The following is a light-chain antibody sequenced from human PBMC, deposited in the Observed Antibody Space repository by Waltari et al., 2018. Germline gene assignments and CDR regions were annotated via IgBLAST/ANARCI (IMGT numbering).Light chain of an antibody. CDR3: QYYGSSLVT. J-gene: IGKJ3*01. CDR1: QSVSTSH. Sequence: IVLTRSPGTLPLSPGERAPLSCRASQSVSTSHFALYQQKPGLAPRHFILRASSRATGIPARFSGSGSGADVTLTISRREPEDFAVYYCQYYGSSLVTFGPGTKVDIK. CDR2: RAS. V-gene: IGKV3-20*01.